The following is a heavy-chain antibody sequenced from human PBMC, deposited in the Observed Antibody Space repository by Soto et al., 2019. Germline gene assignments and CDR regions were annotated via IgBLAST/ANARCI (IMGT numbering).Heavy chain of an antibody. V-gene: IGHV3-33*01. Sequence: QVQLVESGGGVAQPGGSLRLSCAASGFTFSRYGMHWVRQAPGKGLELVAVIWTDGSYEYYADSVMGRFTISRDNSKNTLYLQMNSLRAEDTAVYYCARAGHDSSGYYYGGLDYWGPGTLVTVSS. D-gene: IGHD3-22*01. CDR1: GFTFSRYG. J-gene: IGHJ4*02. CDR2: IWTDGSYE. CDR3: ARAGHDSSGYYYGGLDY.